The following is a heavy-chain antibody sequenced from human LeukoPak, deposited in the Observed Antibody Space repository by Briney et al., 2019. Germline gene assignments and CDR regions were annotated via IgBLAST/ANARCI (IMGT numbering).Heavy chain of an antibody. Sequence: GGSLRLSCAASGFTFSSYEMNWVRQAPGKGLEWVSYISSSGSTIYYADSVKGRFTISRDNAKNSLYLQMNSLRAEDTAVYYCARDHVSPLTGSMDVWGKGTTVTISS. D-gene: IGHD3-9*01. J-gene: IGHJ6*04. V-gene: IGHV3-48*03. CDR1: GFTFSSYE. CDR3: ARDHVSPLTGSMDV. CDR2: ISSSGSTI.